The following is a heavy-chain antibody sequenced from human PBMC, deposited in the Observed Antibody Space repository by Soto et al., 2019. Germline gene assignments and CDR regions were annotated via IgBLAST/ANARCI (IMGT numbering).Heavy chain of an antibody. CDR2: IRSKTNNYAT. Sequence: GGSLRLSCAASGLTFSDSAIHWVRQASGKGLEWVGRIRSKTNNYATTYAASVKGRFTISRDASKNTAYLQMNSLKTEDTAVYYCTRPNNELRFYSYNGIAVWGQGTTVTVSS. CDR3: TRPNNELRFYSYNGIAV. D-gene: IGHD5-12*01. V-gene: IGHV3-73*01. J-gene: IGHJ6*02. CDR1: GLTFSDSA.